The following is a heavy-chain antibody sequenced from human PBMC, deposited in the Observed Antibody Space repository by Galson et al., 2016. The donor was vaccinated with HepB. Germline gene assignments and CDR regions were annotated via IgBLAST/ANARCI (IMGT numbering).Heavy chain of an antibody. J-gene: IGHJ3*02. Sequence: PRLSCAASGFPFTTSALNWVRQAPGKGLQWVSFISGSGTTTFYTDSVKGRFTISRDNSKNMLYLQMDSLRAEDTAVYSCAKPRRYNHDALHIWGQGTMVTVSS. CDR1: GFPFTTSA. D-gene: IGHD5-18*01. CDR2: ISGSGTTT. V-gene: IGHV3-23*01. CDR3: AKPRRYNHDALHI.